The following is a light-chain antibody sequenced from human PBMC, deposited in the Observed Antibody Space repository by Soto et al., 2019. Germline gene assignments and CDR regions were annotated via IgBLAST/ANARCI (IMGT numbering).Light chain of an antibody. CDR3: QSYDSSNHGV. J-gene: IGLJ3*02. V-gene: IGLV6-57*01. Sequence: NFMLTQPHSVSASPGKTVTISCTRSSGSIASNYVQWYQQRPGSSPTTVIYEHNQRPSGVPDRFSGSIDSSSNSASLTISGLKTEDEANYYCQSYDSSNHGVFGGGTKLTVL. CDR1: SGSIASNY. CDR2: EHN.